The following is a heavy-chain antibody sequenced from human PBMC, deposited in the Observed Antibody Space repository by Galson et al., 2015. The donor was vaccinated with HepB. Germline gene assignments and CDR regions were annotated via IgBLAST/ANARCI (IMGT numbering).Heavy chain of an antibody. J-gene: IGHJ4*02. Sequence: PALVKPTQTLTLTCTFSGFSFTTGGMRVSWIRQPPGKALEWLARLDWDANKVYSTSLKTRLTISKDTSKYQVVLTMTNVGPVDTATYYCARQTITADGTVFFDYWGQGTLVTVSS. CDR2: LDWDANK. CDR1: GFSFTTGGMR. CDR3: ARQTITADGTVFFDY. V-gene: IGHV2-70D*14. D-gene: IGHD6-13*01.